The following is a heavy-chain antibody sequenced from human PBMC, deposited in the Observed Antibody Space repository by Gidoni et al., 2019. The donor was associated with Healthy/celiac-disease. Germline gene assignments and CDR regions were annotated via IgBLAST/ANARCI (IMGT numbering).Heavy chain of an antibody. CDR2: INHSGST. D-gene: IGHD6-6*01. V-gene: IGHV4-34*01. CDR1: GGSFSGYY. CDR3: ARSAARPGIGNWFDP. Sequence: QVQLQQWGAGLLKPSETLSLTCAVYGGSFSGYYWSWIRQPPGKGLEWIGEINHSGSTNYNPSLKSRVTISVDTSKNQFSLKLSSVTAADTAVYYCARSAARPGIGNWFDPWGQGTLVTVSS. J-gene: IGHJ5*02.